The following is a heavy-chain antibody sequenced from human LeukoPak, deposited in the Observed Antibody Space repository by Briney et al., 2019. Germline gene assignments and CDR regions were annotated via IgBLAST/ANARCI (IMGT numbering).Heavy chain of an antibody. D-gene: IGHD3-3*01. V-gene: IGHV4-61*01. Sequence: SETLSLTCTVSGGSVSSGSYYWSWIRQPPGKGLEWIGYIYYSGSTNYNPSLKSRVTISVDTSKNQFSLKLSSVTAADTAVYYCARGNLEWLTWGQGTLVTVSS. CDR3: ARGNLEWLT. CDR2: IYYSGST. CDR1: GGSVSSGSYY. J-gene: IGHJ5*02.